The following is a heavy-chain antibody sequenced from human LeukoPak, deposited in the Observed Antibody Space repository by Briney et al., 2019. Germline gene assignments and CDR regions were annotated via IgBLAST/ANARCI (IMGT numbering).Heavy chain of an antibody. D-gene: IGHD1-26*01. V-gene: IGHV3-23*01. CDR3: AKDSLVGATPFIFDY. Sequence: GGSLRLSCAASGFTFSSYAMSWVRQAPGKGLEWVSAISGSGGSTYYADPVKGRFTISRDNSKNTLYLQMNSLRAEDTAVYYCAKDSLVGATPFIFDYWGQGTLVTVSS. CDR1: GFTFSSYA. J-gene: IGHJ4*02. CDR2: ISGSGGST.